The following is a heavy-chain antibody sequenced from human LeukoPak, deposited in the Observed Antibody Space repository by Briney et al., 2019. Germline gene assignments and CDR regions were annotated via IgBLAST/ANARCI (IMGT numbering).Heavy chain of an antibody. CDR3: AKGRGGGSGWNRDAFDI. J-gene: IGHJ3*02. CDR1: GFTFSSYG. V-gene: IGHV3-33*06. D-gene: IGHD6-19*01. Sequence: GGSLRLSCAASGFTFSSYGMHWVRQAPGKGLEWVAVIWYDGSNKYYADSVKGRFTISRDNSKNTQYLQMNSLRAEDTAVYYCAKGRGGGSGWNRDAFDIWGQGTMVTVSS. CDR2: IWYDGSNK.